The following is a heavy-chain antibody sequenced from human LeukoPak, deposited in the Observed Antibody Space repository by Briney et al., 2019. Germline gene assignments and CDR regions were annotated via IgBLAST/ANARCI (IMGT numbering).Heavy chain of an antibody. Sequence: SETLSLTCTVSGGSISSGSYYWSWIRQPAGKGLEWIGRIYTSGSTNYNPSLKSRVTISVDTSKNQFSLKLSSVTAADTAVYYCARGRWGSTYSKQYYYYYYMDVWGKGTTVTVSS. J-gene: IGHJ6*03. D-gene: IGHD3-16*01. CDR3: ARGRWGSTYSKQYYYYYYMDV. CDR2: IYTSGST. V-gene: IGHV4-61*02. CDR1: GGSISSGSYY.